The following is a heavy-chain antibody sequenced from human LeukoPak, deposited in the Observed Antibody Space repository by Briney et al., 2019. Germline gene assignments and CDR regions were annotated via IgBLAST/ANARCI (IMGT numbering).Heavy chain of an antibody. V-gene: IGHV4-4*02. CDR1: GGSISSTNW. J-gene: IGHJ4*02. CDR3: SRESGAFSTFGY. CDR2: FSLSGLT. Sequence: SETLSLTCGVSGGSISSTNWYSWVRQPPGQGLQWIEQFSLSGLTNYNPSLKSRDTMSLDKSKNLLSLTLTSVTAADTAVYYCSRESGAFSTFGYWGQGTLVTVTS. D-gene: IGHD1-26*01.